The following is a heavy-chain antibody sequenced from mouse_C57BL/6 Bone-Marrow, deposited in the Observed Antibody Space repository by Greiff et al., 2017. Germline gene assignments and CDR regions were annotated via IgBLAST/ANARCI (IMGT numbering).Heavy chain of an antibody. CDR3: ARSVITTVVPYYCAMDY. V-gene: IGHV1-81*01. D-gene: IGHD1-1*01. Sequence: QVQLKESGAELARPGASVKLSCKASGYTFTSYGIRWVKQRTGQGLEWIGEIYPRSGNTYYNQKFKGKATLTADKSSSTAYMQLSSLTSEDSAVXYCARSVITTVVPYYCAMDYWGQGTSVTVSS. CDR2: IYPRSGNT. J-gene: IGHJ4*01. CDR1: GYTFTSYG.